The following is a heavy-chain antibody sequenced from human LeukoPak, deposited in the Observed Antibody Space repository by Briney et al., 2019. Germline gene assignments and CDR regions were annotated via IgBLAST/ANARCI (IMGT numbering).Heavy chain of an antibody. CDR2: IHYSGST. J-gene: IGHJ4*02. V-gene: IGHV4-59*01. CDR3: ARQVYSSSWSYYFVY. CDR1: GGSISSYY. D-gene: IGHD6-13*01. Sequence: PSETLSLTCAVSGGSISSYYWSWIRQPPGRGLEWIGSIHYSGSTSYNSSLKSRVTISVDTSKNQFSLKLSSVTPADTAVYYCARQVYSSSWSYYFVYWSQGTLVTVSS.